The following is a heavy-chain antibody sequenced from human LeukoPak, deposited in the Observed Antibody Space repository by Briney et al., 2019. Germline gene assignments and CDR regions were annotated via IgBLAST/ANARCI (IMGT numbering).Heavy chain of an antibody. V-gene: IGHV3-30*02. CDR1: GFTFSSYG. CDR3: AKGLSYSSCWESQDY. Sequence: GGSLRLSCAASGFTFSSYGMHWVRQAPGKGLEWVAFIRSDGDKKYYADSVKGRFTISRDNSKNTLDLQMNSLRTEDTAVYYCAKGLSYSSCWESQDYWGQGTLVTVSS. D-gene: IGHD6-13*01. J-gene: IGHJ4*02. CDR2: IRSDGDKK.